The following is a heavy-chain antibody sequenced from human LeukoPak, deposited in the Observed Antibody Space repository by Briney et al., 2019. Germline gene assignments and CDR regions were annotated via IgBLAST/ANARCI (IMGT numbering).Heavy chain of an antibody. Sequence: SETLSLTCTVSGGSISSSSYYWSWIRQPPGKGLEWIGYIYYSGSTNYNPSLKSRVTISVDTSKNQFSLKLSSVTAADTAVYYCARVRSHNGWYPYDYWGQGTLVTVSS. J-gene: IGHJ4*02. V-gene: IGHV4-61*01. CDR3: ARVRSHNGWYPYDY. CDR1: GGSISSSSYY. D-gene: IGHD6-19*01. CDR2: IYYSGST.